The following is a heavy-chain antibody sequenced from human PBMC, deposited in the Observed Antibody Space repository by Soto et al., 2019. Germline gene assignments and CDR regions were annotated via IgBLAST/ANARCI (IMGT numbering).Heavy chain of an antibody. V-gene: IGHV4-59*08. Sequence: SETLSLTCTVSGGSISSYYWSWIRQPPGKGLEWIGYIYYSGSTNYNPSLKSRVTISVDASKNQFSLKLSSVTAADTAVYYCARLGATYDAFDTWGQGTMVTVS. J-gene: IGHJ3*02. D-gene: IGHD1-26*01. CDR1: GGSISSYY. CDR2: IYYSGST. CDR3: ARLGATYDAFDT.